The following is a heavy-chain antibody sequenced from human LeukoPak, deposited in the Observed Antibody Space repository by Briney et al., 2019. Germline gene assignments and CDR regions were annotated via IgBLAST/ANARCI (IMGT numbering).Heavy chain of an antibody. CDR3: ARGIAAASSSIIMFDP. V-gene: IGHV1-2*02. Sequence: GASVKVPCKASGYTFTGYYMHWVRQAPGQGLEWMGWINPNSGGTNYAQKFQDRVTMTRDTSISTAYMELSRLRSDDTAVYYCARGIAAASSSIIMFDPWGQGTLVTVSS. CDR2: INPNSGGT. CDR1: GYTFTGYY. D-gene: IGHD6-13*01. J-gene: IGHJ5*02.